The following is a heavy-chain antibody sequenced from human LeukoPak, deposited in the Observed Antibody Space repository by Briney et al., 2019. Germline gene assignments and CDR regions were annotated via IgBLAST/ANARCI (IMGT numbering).Heavy chain of an antibody. Sequence: PSETLSLTCAVHGASFSGFHWSWIRQPPGKGLEWIGEINHSGSTNYNPSLKSRATISVDTSKNQFSLKLSSVTAADTAVYYCARGQWLDNYWGQGTLVTVSS. CDR3: ARGQWLDNY. CDR1: GASFSGFH. J-gene: IGHJ4*02. V-gene: IGHV4-34*01. D-gene: IGHD6-19*01. CDR2: INHSGST.